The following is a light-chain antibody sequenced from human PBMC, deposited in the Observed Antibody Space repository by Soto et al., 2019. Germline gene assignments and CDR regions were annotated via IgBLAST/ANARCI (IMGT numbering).Light chain of an antibody. J-gene: IGKJ1*01. Sequence: DIQMTLSPSTLSASAGDRVTITCRASQNIDKWLAWYQQKPQKAPKLLIFDASTLESGVPSRFSGSGSGTEFTLTISSLQPDDFASYYCQQYNTYQGTFGPGTKVDIK. CDR3: QQYNTYQGT. V-gene: IGKV1-5*01. CDR1: QNIDKW. CDR2: DAS.